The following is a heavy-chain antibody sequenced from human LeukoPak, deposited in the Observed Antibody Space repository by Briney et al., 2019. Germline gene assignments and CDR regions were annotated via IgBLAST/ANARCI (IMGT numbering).Heavy chain of an antibody. D-gene: IGHD3-10*01. Sequence: GGSLRLSCAASGFTFSSYGMHWVRQAPGKGLEWVTVIWYDGSNKYYADSVKGRFTISRDNSKNTLYLQMNSLRAEDTAVYYCAREEWFGDYRRYYFDYWGQGTLVTVSS. J-gene: IGHJ4*02. V-gene: IGHV3-33*01. CDR1: GFTFSSYG. CDR3: AREEWFGDYRRYYFDY. CDR2: IWYDGSNK.